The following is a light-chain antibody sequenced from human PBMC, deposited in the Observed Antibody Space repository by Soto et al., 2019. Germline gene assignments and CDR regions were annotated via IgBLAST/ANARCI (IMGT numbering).Light chain of an antibody. Sequence: DIQMTQSPSILSASVGDRVTITCRASQSINNWLAWYQQKPGKAPNLLIYKASSLESGVPSRFSGSGSGTEFTLTISSLQPDDFATYYCQQYNSYWTFGQGTKVEIK. CDR1: QSINNW. CDR2: KAS. J-gene: IGKJ1*01. CDR3: QQYNSYWT. V-gene: IGKV1-5*03.